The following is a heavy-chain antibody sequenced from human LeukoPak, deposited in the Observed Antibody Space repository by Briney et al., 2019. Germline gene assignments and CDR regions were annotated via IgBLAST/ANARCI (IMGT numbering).Heavy chain of an antibody. Sequence: GGSLRLSCAASGFTFSSYAMHWVRQAPGKGLEWVAVISYDGSNKYYADSVKGRFTISRDNSKNTLYLQMNSLRAEDTAVYYCAKDHVDTAMVDDAFDIWGQGTMVTVSS. CDR2: ISYDGSNK. CDR3: AKDHVDTAMVDDAFDI. V-gene: IGHV3-30-3*01. J-gene: IGHJ3*02. CDR1: GFTFSSYA. D-gene: IGHD5-18*01.